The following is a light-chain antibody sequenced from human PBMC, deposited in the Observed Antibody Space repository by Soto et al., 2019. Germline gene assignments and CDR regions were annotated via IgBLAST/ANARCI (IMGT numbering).Light chain of an antibody. J-gene: IGLJ2*01. V-gene: IGLV3-1*01. CDR1: KLGAKY. CDR3: QAWDSSTHVV. CDR2: QDT. Sequence: SYELTQPPSVSVSPGQTASITCSGDKLGAKYACWYQQKPGQSPVLVIYQDTRRPSGIPERFSGSNSGNTATLTISGTQAMDEDDYYCQAWDSSTHVVFGGGTKLTVL.